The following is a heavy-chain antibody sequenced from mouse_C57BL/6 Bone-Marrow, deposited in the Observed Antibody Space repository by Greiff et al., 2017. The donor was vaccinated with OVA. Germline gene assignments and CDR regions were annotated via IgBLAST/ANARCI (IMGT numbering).Heavy chain of an antibody. Sequence: QVQLQQPGAELVKPGASVKLSCKASGYTFTSYWMHWVKQRPGQGLEWIGMIHPNSGSTNYNEKFKSKATLTVDKSSSTAYMQLSSLTSEDSAVYYCARPSYYSNYEFAYWGQGTLVTVSA. CDR1: GYTFTSYW. CDR3: ARPSYYSNYEFAY. D-gene: IGHD2-5*01. V-gene: IGHV1-64*01. J-gene: IGHJ3*01. CDR2: IHPNSGST.